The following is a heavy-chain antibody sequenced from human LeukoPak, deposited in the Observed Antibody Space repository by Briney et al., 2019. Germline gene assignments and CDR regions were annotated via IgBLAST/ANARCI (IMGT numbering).Heavy chain of an antibody. CDR1: GFAFSSYG. V-gene: IGHV3-33*01. J-gene: IGHJ4*02. CDR3: ARDPQWLGQHYFDY. D-gene: IGHD6-19*01. CDR2: IWYDGSNK. Sequence: PGGSLRLSCAASGFAFSSYGMHWVRQAPGKGLEWVAVIWYDGSNKYYADSVKGRFTISRDNSKNTLYLQMNSLRAEDTAVHYCARDPQWLGQHYFDYWGQGTLVTVSS.